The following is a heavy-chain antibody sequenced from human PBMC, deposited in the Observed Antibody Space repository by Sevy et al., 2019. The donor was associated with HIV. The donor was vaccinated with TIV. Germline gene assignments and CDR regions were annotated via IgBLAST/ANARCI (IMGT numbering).Heavy chain of an antibody. CDR2: IYYSGST. CDR1: GGSISSYY. V-gene: IGHV4-59*01. CDR3: ARGLKEYTSSPAY. Sequence: SETLSLTCTVSGGSISSYYWSWIRQPPGKGLEWIGYIYYSGSTTYNPSLKSRVTMSVDTSKNQFSLKLSSVTAADTALYYCARGLKEYTSSPAYWGQGTLVTVSS. J-gene: IGHJ4*02. D-gene: IGHD6-6*01.